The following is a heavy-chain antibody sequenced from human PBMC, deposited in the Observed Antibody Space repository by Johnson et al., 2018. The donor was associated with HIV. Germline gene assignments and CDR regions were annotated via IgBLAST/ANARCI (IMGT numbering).Heavy chain of an antibody. CDR3: ARGVLAFDI. Sequence: QEQLVESGGGVVQPGRSLRLSCAASGFTFSNYGMHWVRQAPGKGLEWVAVIWFDGNNKHYSDSVKGRFTISRDNAKNSLYLQMNSLRAGDTAVYYCARGVLAFDIWGQGTMVTVSS. D-gene: IGHD5/OR15-5a*01. V-gene: IGHV3-33*01. CDR1: GFTFSNYG. CDR2: IWFDGNNK. J-gene: IGHJ3*02.